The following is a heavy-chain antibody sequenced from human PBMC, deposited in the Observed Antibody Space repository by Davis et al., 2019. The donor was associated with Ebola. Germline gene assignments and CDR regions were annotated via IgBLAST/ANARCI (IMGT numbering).Heavy chain of an antibody. J-gene: IGHJ4*02. CDR2: ISSSSSTI. D-gene: IGHD3-10*01. V-gene: IGHV3-48*01. CDR1: GFTFSSYS. CDR3: ARDKIGEFHGKFDY. Sequence: GESLKISCAASGFTFSSYSMNWVRQAPGKGLEWVSYISSSSSTIYYADSVKGRFTISRDNSKNTLYLQMNSLRAEDTAVYYCARDKIGEFHGKFDYWGQGTLVTVSS.